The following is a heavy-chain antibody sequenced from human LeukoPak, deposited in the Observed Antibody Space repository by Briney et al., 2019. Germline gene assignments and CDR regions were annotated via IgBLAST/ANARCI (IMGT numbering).Heavy chain of an antibody. CDR1: GGSISRDY. D-gene: IGHD6-13*01. V-gene: IGHV4-59*01. J-gene: IGHJ4*02. Sequence: SETLSLTCTVSGGSISRDYWSWIRQPPGKGLEWIGYIYYSGSTNYNPSLKSRVTISVDTSKNQFSLKLSSVTAADTAVYYCARGGYGVAAAGTPYDYWGQGTLVTVSS. CDR2: IYYSGST. CDR3: ARGGYGVAAAGTPYDY.